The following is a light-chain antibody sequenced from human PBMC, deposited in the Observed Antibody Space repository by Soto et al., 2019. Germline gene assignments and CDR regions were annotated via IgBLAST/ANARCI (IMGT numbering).Light chain of an antibody. CDR2: AAS. CDR3: QLYNTRSIA. CDR1: ENIFKY. Sequence: DIPMIQSPATLSASVGDRITITCRASENIFKYVAWYQQTSGSAPNLLIYAASDLESGVPSGFSGSGSGTEFSLTIDNLQPNDSATYYCQLYNTRSIAFGGGTKV. V-gene: IGKV1-5*01. J-gene: IGKJ4*01.